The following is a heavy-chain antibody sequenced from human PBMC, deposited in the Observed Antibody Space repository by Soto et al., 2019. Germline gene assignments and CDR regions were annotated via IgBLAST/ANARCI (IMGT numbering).Heavy chain of an antibody. Sequence: SETLSLTCNVSGNSISSYFRSWIRQTPGKGLEWIGFIYDSGDTKYNPSLESRATISLDTSKSQFSLKLRSVTAADTAMYYCVSSRSAIYGDAFDVWGRGSMVTVSS. CDR2: IYDSGDT. D-gene: IGHD2-2*01. CDR1: GNSISSYF. V-gene: IGHV4-59*01. CDR3: VSSRSAIYGDAFDV. J-gene: IGHJ3*01.